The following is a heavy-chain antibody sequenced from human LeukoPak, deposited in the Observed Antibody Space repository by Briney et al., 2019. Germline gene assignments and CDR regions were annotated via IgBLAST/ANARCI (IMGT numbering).Heavy chain of an antibody. CDR3: ARERVQYFDY. CDR2: IYSGGST. J-gene: IGHJ4*02. Sequence: QPGGSLRLSCVASGFTVSSNYMNWVRQAPGKGLEWVSIIYSGGSTYYADSVKGRFTISRDNAKNSLYLQMNSLRAEDTAVYYCARERVQYFDYWGQGTLVTVSS. V-gene: IGHV3-66*01. CDR1: GFTVSSNY. D-gene: IGHD1-1*01.